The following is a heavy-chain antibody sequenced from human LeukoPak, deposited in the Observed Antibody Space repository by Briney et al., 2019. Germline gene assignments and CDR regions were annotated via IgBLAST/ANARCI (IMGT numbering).Heavy chain of an antibody. Sequence: GGSLRLSCAASGFTFSSYAMSWVRQAPGKGLEWVSAISGSGGSTYYADSVKGRFTISRDNSKNTLYLQMNSLRAEDTAVYYCAKTPRITMIVVVTPVGYWGQGTLVTVSS. CDR2: ISGSGGST. CDR3: AKTPRITMIVVVTPVGY. D-gene: IGHD3-22*01. J-gene: IGHJ4*02. V-gene: IGHV3-23*01. CDR1: GFTFSSYA.